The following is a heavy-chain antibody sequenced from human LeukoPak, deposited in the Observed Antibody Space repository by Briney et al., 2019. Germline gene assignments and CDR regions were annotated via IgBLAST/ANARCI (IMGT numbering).Heavy chain of an antibody. CDR1: GFTFSSYA. CDR3: ARATGYDFWSACDY. CDR2: ISYDGSNK. V-gene: IGHV3-30-3*01. D-gene: IGHD3-3*01. Sequence: GGSLRLSCAASGFTFSSYAMHWVRQAPGKGLEWVAVISYDGSNKYYADSVKGRFTISRDNSKNTLYLQMNSLRAEDTAVYYCARATGYDFWSACDYWGQGTLVTVSS. J-gene: IGHJ4*02.